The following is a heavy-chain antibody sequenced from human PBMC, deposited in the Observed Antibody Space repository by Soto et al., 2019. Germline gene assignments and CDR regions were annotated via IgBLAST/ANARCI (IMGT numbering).Heavy chain of an antibody. Sequence: GGSLRLSCAASGFTFSSYSMNWVRQAPGKGLEWVSYISSSSSTIYYADSVKGRFTISRDNAKNSLYLQMNSLRAEDTAVYYCARDGYCSGGSCYLKDAFDIWGQGTMVTVS. CDR1: GFTFSSYS. CDR2: ISSSSSTI. V-gene: IGHV3-48*01. J-gene: IGHJ3*02. D-gene: IGHD2-15*01. CDR3: ARDGYCSGGSCYLKDAFDI.